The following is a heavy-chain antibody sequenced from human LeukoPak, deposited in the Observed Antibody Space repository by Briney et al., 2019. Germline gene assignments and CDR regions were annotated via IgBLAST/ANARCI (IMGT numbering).Heavy chain of an antibody. CDR2: IYYSGST. D-gene: IGHD5-18*01. Sequence: PSETLPLTCTVSGGSISSSSYYWGWIRQPPGKGLEWIGSIYYSGSTYYNPSLKSRVTISVDTSKNQFSLKLSSVTAADTAVYYCARLVRYSYGYGPFDYWGQGTLVTVSS. CDR3: ARLVRYSYGYGPFDY. J-gene: IGHJ4*02. V-gene: IGHV4-39*01. CDR1: GGSISSSSYY.